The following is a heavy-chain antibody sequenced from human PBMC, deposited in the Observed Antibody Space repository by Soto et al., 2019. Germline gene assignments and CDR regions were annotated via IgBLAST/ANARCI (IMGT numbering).Heavy chain of an antibody. V-gene: IGHV5-51*01. CDR1: GYNFATYW. CDR2: IYPGNSDA. J-gene: IGHJ5*02. D-gene: IGHD4-17*01. Sequence: GESLKISCQASGYNFATYWIAWVRQMPGKGLEYMGIIYPGNSDARYSPSFQGQVTFSADKSISTAYLHWSSLKASDTAMYYCARHGFYGDYASNYFDPWGQGTLVTVSS. CDR3: ARHGFYGDYASNYFDP.